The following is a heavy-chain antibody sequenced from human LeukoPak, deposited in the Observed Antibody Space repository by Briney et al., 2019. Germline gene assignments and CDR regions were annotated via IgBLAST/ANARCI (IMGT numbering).Heavy chain of an antibody. CDR3: ARDQEGFDY. CDR2: IYPRDGST. CDR1: GYTFTSNY. Sequence: ASVKVSCKASGYTFTSNYIHWVRQAPGQGLEWMGMIYPRDGSTSYAQKFQGRVTVTRDTSTSTVHMELSGLRSEDTAVYYCARDQEGFDYWGQGALVTVSS. J-gene: IGHJ4*02. V-gene: IGHV1-46*01.